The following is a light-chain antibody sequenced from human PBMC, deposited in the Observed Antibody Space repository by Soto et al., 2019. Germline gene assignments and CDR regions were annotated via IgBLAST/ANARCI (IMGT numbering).Light chain of an antibody. V-gene: IGKV3D-20*02. J-gene: IGKJ1*01. CDR3: QQRSNWPPVT. CDR2: GAS. CDR1: QSVSSSY. Sequence: IVLTQSPGTLSLSPGERATLSCRASQSVSSSYLAWYQQKPGQAPRLLIYGASSRATGIPDRFSGSGSGTDFTLTISGLEPEDFAVYYCQQRSNWPPVTFGQGTKVDIK.